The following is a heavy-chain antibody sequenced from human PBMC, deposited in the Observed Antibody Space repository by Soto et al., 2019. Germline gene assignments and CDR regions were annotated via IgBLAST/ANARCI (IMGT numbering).Heavy chain of an antibody. CDR2: INSDGSST. Sequence: PGGSLRLSCAASGFTFSSYWMHWVRQAPGKGLVWVSRINSDGSSTSYADSVKGRFTISRDNAKNTLYLQMNSLRAEDTAVYYCARAPAGLLGYCTNGVCYRGPNYYYYYGMDVWGQGTTVTVSS. CDR3: ARAPAGLLGYCTNGVCYRGPNYYYYYGMDV. D-gene: IGHD2-8*01. J-gene: IGHJ6*02. CDR1: GFTFSSYW. V-gene: IGHV3-74*01.